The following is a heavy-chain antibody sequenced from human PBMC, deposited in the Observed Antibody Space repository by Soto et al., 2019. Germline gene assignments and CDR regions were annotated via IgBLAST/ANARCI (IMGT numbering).Heavy chain of an antibody. V-gene: IGHV4-34*01. Sequence: SETLSLTCAVYGGSFSGYYWSWIRQPPGKGLEWIGEINHSGSTNYNPSLKSRVTISVDTSKNQFSLKLSSVTAADTAVYYCARESVVATATAWNWFDPWGQGTLVTVSS. D-gene: IGHD5-12*01. CDR2: INHSGST. J-gene: IGHJ5*02. CDR3: ARESVVATATAWNWFDP. CDR1: GGSFSGYY.